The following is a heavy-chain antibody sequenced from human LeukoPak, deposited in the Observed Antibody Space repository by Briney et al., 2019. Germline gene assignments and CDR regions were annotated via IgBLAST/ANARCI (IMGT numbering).Heavy chain of an antibody. D-gene: IGHD1-26*01. CDR3: ARGWELTY. CDR2: IYCSDDST. Sequence: ASVKVSCKASGYTFITCYIHWVRQAPGQGLEWMGSIYCSDDSTIYAQKFQGRVTITSDTSTSTVYMDLSSLRSEDTAIYYCARGWELTYWGQGTLVTVSS. J-gene: IGHJ4*02. CDR1: GYTFITCY. V-gene: IGHV1-46*01.